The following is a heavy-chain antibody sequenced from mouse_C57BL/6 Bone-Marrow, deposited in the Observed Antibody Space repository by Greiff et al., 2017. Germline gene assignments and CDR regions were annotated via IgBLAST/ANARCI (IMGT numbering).Heavy chain of an antibody. CDR1: GFTFSSYA. J-gene: IGHJ3*01. CDR3: ASALAY. V-gene: IGHV5-4*01. Sequence: EVQGVESGGGLVKPGGSLKLSCAASGFTFSSYAMSWVRQTPEKRLEWVATFSDGGSYPYYPDNVKGRFTIARDNAKNILYLQIGHLKCEDTAMYYCASALAYWGQGTLVTVSA. CDR2: FSDGGSYP.